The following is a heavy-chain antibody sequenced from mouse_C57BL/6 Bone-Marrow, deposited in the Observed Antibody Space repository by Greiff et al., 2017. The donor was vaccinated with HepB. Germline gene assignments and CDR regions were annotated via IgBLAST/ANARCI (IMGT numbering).Heavy chain of an antibody. CDR2: INPYNGGT. CDR1: GYTFTDYY. D-gene: IGHD1-1*01. J-gene: IGHJ2*01. Sequence: EVQLQQSGPVLVKPGASVKMSCKASGYTFTDYYMNWVKQSHGKSLEWIGVINPYNGGTSYNQKFKGKATLTVDKSSSTAYMELNSLTSEDSAVYYCARARITTVVANFDYWGQGTTLTVSS. V-gene: IGHV1-19*01. CDR3: ARARITTVVANFDY.